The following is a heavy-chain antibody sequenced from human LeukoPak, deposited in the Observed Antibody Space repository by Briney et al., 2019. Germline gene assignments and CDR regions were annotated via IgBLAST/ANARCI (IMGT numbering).Heavy chain of an antibody. CDR1: GFTFSTYW. Sequence: GGSLRLSCEASGFTFSTYWMSWVRQAPGKGLELVANIKQDGSQTYHADSVKGRFTISRDNAENSLYLQMNSLRAEDTAVYYCARSSSELRGYAPWEIMPPFDYWGQGTLVTVSS. D-gene: IGHD4-23*01. V-gene: IGHV3-7*01. CDR3: ARSSSELRGYAPWEIMPPFDY. CDR2: IKQDGSQT. J-gene: IGHJ4*02.